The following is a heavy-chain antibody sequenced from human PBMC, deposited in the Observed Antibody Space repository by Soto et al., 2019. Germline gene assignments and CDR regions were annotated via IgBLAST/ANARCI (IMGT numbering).Heavy chain of an antibody. D-gene: IGHD3-10*01. Sequence: PGGSLRLSCAASGFNFRTYGMHWARQAPGKGLEWVALISYDGSSKYYADSVKGRLTISRDNSKNTLYLQWNSLRGEDTAVYYWAGGGNYFDHGGHGT. V-gene: IGHV3-30*03. J-gene: IGHJ4*01. CDR3: AGGGNYFDH. CDR2: ISYDGSSK. CDR1: GFNFRTYG.